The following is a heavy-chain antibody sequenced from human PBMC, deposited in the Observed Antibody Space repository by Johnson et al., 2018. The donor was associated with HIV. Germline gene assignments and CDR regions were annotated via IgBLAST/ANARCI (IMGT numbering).Heavy chain of an antibody. J-gene: IGHJ3*02. D-gene: IGHD7-27*01. Sequence: QVQLVESGGGVVQPGRSLRLSCAASGFTFSSYGMHWVRQAPGKGLEWVAVISYDGSNKYYADSVKGQFTISRDNSKNTLYLQMNSLRAEDTAVYYCASSWGNAFDIWGQGTMVTVSS. CDR2: ISYDGSNK. CDR1: GFTFSSYG. V-gene: IGHV3-30*03. CDR3: ASSWGNAFDI.